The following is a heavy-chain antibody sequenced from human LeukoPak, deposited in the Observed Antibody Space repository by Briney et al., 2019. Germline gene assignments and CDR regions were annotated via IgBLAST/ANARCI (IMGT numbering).Heavy chain of an antibody. CDR2: IYYSGST. CDR3: ARVILSSSSWLYYYYMDV. Sequence: TSETLSLTCTVSGGSISSYYWSWIRQPPGKGLEWIGYIYYSGSTNYNPSLKSRVTISVDTSKNQFSLKLSSVTAADTAVYYCARVILSSSSWLYYYYMDVWGKGTTVTVSS. V-gene: IGHV4-59*01. CDR1: GGSISSYY. D-gene: IGHD6-13*01. J-gene: IGHJ6*03.